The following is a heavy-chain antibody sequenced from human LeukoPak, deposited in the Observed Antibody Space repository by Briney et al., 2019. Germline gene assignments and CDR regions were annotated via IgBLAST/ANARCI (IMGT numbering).Heavy chain of an antibody. CDR3: AEAQGGTNGLLDN. CDR2: ILNNGGTT. V-gene: IGHV3-23*01. Sequence: GGSLRLSCAASGFTFSSYTMSWVRQAPGKGLEWVSSILNNGGTTYYADSVKGRFTISRDSSKDTLDLQMNSLRAEDTAVYYCAEAQGGTNGLLDNWGQGTLVTVSS. D-gene: IGHD3-16*01. CDR1: GFTFSSYT. J-gene: IGHJ4*02.